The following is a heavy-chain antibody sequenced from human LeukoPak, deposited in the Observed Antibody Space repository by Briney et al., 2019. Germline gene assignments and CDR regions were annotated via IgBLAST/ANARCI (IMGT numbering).Heavy chain of an antibody. CDR3: ARLKVKTIVVVPAAIDY. D-gene: IGHD2-2*01. V-gene: IGHV5-51*01. CDR2: IYPGDSDT. Sequence: GESLKISCKGSGYSLTSYWIGWVRQMPGKGLEWMGIIYPGDSDTRYSPSFQGQVTISADKSISTAYLQWSSLKASDTAMYYCARLKVKTIVVVPAAIDYWGQGTLVTVSS. CDR1: GYSLTSYW. J-gene: IGHJ4*02.